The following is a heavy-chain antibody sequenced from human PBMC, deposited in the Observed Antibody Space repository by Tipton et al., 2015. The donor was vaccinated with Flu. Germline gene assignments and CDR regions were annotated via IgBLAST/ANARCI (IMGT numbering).Heavy chain of an antibody. Sequence: SLRLSCAASGFTFRSFEMNWVRQTPGKGLEWVSHISGTGRTVNYADSVKGRFTISRDNPNNSLYLQMNSLRVEDTALYYCARVFFGYGDSGPPHWYRGMDVWGQGTTVTVSS. CDR1: GFTFRSFE. D-gene: IGHD4-17*01. J-gene: IGHJ6*02. CDR3: ARVFFGYGDSGPPHWYRGMDV. V-gene: IGHV3-48*03. CDR2: ISGTGRTV.